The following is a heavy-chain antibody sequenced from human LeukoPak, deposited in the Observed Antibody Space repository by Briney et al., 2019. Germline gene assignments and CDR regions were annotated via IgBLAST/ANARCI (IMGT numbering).Heavy chain of an antibody. CDR3: TRDHRAMGRDTKGFDP. J-gene: IGHJ5*02. V-gene: IGHV3-53*01. CDR1: RFTVSNNY. CDR2: IESGGKT. Sequence: GGSLTLSCEVSRFTVSNNYMSWVRQAPGKGLEWVSVIESGGKTSYGDSVKGRFTISRDNSKNTLYLQMNSLVAEDTAVYYCTRDHRAMGRDTKGFDPWGQGTLVTVSS. D-gene: IGHD2-2*01.